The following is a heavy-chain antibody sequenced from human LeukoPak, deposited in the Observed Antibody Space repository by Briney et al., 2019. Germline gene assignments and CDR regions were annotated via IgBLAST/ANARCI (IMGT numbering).Heavy chain of an antibody. CDR3: AISMVAVEYNWFDP. D-gene: IGHD4/OR15-4a*01. CDR2: MNPNSGNT. V-gene: IGHV1-8*01. CDR1: GYTFTSYD. J-gene: IGHJ5*02. Sequence: ASVKVSCKASGYTFTSYDINWVRQATGQGLEWMGWMNPNSGNTGYARKFQGRVTMTRNTSISTAYMELSSLRSEDTAVYYCAISMVAVEYNWFDPWGQGTLVTVSS.